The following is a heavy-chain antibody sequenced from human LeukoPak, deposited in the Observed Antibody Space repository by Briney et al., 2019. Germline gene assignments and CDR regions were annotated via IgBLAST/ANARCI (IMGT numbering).Heavy chain of an antibody. CDR3: ARGEYGSGSYHIDY. CDR2: ISSSSSYI. J-gene: IGHJ4*02. CDR1: GFTFSSYS. D-gene: IGHD3-10*01. Sequence: PGGSLRPSCAASGFTFSSYSMNWVRQAPGKGLEWVSSISSSSSYIYYADSVKGRFTISRDNAKNSLYLQMNSLRAEDTAVYYCARGEYGSGSYHIDYWGQGTLVTVSS. V-gene: IGHV3-21*01.